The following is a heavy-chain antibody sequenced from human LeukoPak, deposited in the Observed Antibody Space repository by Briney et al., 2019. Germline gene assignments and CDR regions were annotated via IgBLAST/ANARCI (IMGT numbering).Heavy chain of an antibody. CDR2: MYYSGST. V-gene: IGHV4-30-4*01. Sequence: SQTLSLTCTVSGGSISSGDYYWSWIRQPPGKGLEWIAYMYYSGSTYYNPSLKSRVTMSADTSKNQLSLKLSSVTAADTAVYYCARPYYYDSRIDPWGQRILVTISS. J-gene: IGHJ5*02. CDR3: ARPYYYDSRIDP. CDR1: GGSISSGDYY. D-gene: IGHD3-22*01.